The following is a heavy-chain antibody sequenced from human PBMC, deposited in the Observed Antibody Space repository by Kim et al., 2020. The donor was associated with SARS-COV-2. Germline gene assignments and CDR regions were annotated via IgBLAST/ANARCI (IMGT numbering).Heavy chain of an antibody. V-gene: IGHV4-39*01. CDR2: IYYSGST. J-gene: IGHJ5*02. CDR1: GGSISSSSYY. D-gene: IGHD4-4*01. CDR3: ARHIGYSNYRFDP. Sequence: SETLSLTCTVSGGSISSSSYYWGWIRQPPGKGLEWIGSIYYSGSTYYNPSLKSRVTISVDTSKNQFSLKLSSVTAADTAVYYCARHIGYSNYRFDPWGQGTLVTVSS.